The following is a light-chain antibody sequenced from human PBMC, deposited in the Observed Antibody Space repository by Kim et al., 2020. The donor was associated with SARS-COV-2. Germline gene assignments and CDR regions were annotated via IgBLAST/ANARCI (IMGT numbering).Light chain of an antibody. CDR2: AVS. CDR3: QQYGGSPRYS. Sequence: EIVLTQSPGTLSLSPGERATLSCRASQSVNSEYFDWYQQKPGQAPRLLIYAVSSMATGIPDRFSGSGSGTDFSLTISRLEPEDFAVYYCQQYGGSPRYSFGQGTKLEI. V-gene: IGKV3-20*01. CDR1: QSVNSEY. J-gene: IGKJ2*01.